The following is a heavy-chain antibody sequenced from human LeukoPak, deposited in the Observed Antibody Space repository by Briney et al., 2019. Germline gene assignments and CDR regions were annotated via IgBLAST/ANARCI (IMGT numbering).Heavy chain of an antibody. CDR2: IYYSGST. J-gene: IGHJ4*02. CDR3: ARDVGGWYDY. V-gene: IGHV4-59*01. CDR1: GGSISSYY. D-gene: IGHD6-19*01. Sequence: SETLSLTCTVSGGSISSYYWSWIRQPPGKGLEWMGYIYYSGSTNYNPSLKSRVTISVDTSKNQFPLKLSSVTVADTAVYYCARDVGGWYDYWGQGTLVTVSS.